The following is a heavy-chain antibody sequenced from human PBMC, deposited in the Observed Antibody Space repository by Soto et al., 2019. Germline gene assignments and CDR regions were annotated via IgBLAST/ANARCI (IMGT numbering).Heavy chain of an antibody. Sequence: QVQLVQSGAEVKKPGASVKVSCKVSGNIFTSQYMHWVRQAPGQGLEWMAIINPSGGRTSYAQMFQGRVTMTRDTSTSTVHMALSSLRSEDTAVYYCFRDVGDWGQGTLVTVSS. CDR3: FRDVGD. V-gene: IGHV1-46*03. CDR2: INPSGGRT. J-gene: IGHJ4*02. CDR1: GNIFTSQY. D-gene: IGHD3-3*01.